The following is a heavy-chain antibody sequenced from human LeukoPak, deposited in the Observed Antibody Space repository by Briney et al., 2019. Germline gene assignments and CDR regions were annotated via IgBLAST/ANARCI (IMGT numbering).Heavy chain of an antibody. Sequence: NPSETLSLTCTVFGGSISSYYWSWIRQPAGKGLEWIGRIYTSGSTNHNPSLKSRVTMSVDTSKNQFSLKLSSVTAADTAVYYCARRVTMVRGGHNWFDPWGQGTLVTVSS. CDR1: GGSISSYY. CDR2: IYTSGST. V-gene: IGHV4-4*07. J-gene: IGHJ5*02. D-gene: IGHD3-10*01. CDR3: ARRVTMVRGGHNWFDP.